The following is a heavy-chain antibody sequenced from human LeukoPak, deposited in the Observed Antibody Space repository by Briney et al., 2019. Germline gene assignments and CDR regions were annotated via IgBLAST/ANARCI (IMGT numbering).Heavy chain of an antibody. D-gene: IGHD2-2*01. CDR2: ISSSSSYI. Sequence: GGSLRLSCAASGFTFSSYSMNWVRQAPGKGLEWVSSISSSSSYIYYADSVKGRFTISRDNAKNSLYLQMNSLRAEDTAVYYCARECLDIVVVPAAADLWGQGTLVTVSS. CDR1: GFTFSSYS. V-gene: IGHV3-21*01. CDR3: ARECLDIVVVPAAADL. J-gene: IGHJ4*02.